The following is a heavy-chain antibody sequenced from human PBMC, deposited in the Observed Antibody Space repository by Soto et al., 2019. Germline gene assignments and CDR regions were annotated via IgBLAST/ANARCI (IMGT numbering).Heavy chain of an antibody. CDR2: ITSNSIYK. Sequence: EVQLVESGGGLVKPGGSLRLSCAASGFTFSDYDMPWVRQAPGKGLEWVSSITSNSIYKYSADSLKGRITISRDNAKNTLFLQINRLRAEGTDVYYCAREVASGNYYDHGLDVWGQGTTVTVSS. D-gene: IGHD1-1*01. V-gene: IGHV3-21*01. CDR1: GFTFSDYD. J-gene: IGHJ6*02. CDR3: AREVASGNYYDHGLDV.